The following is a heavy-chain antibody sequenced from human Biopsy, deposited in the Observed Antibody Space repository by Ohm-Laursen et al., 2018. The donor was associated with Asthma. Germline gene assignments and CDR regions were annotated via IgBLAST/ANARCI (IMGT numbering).Heavy chain of an antibody. CDR3: AKGDSSGWSHYYFDY. CDR1: GFTVSRDH. J-gene: IGHJ4*02. CDR2: IYSGGTS. D-gene: IGHD6-19*01. Sequence: LSLTCSASGFTVSRDHMFWVRQAPGKGLEWVSVIYSGGTSDTADSVRGRFTISRDFYKNTLYLQMDSLRAEDTAVYYCAKGDSSGWSHYYFDYWGQGTLVTVSS. V-gene: IGHV3-53*01.